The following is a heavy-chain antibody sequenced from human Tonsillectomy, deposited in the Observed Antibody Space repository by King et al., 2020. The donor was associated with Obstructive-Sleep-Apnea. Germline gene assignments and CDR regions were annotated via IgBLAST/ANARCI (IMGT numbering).Heavy chain of an antibody. CDR1: GFTFRTYD. D-gene: IGHD2-21*02. J-gene: IGHJ4*02. CDR2: ISYDGSNK. V-gene: IGHV3-30*18. CDR3: AKDGDAYCGGDWYLDY. Sequence: VQLVESGGGVVQPGRSLRLSCAASGFTFRTYDMHWVRQAPGKGLEWVAVISYDGSNKYYADSVKGRFSISRDNSKNTLYLQMNSLGAEDTAVYYCAKDGDAYCGGDWYLDYWGQGTLVTVSS.